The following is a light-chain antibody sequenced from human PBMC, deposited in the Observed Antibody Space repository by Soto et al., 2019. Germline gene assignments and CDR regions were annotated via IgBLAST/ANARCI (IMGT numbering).Light chain of an antibody. Sequence: EIMLTQSPGTLSLSPGEGATLACRASQSVISSYLAWYQQKPGQAPRLLIYGASSRATGIPDRFSGSGSGTDFSLTISRLEPEDLAVYYCQQYASSPGPFGQGTKVEIK. V-gene: IGKV3-20*01. CDR2: GAS. J-gene: IGKJ1*01. CDR1: QSVISSY. CDR3: QQYASSPGP.